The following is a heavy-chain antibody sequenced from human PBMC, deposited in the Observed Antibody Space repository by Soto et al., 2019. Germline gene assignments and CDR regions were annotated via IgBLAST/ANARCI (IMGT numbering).Heavy chain of an antibody. V-gene: IGHV5-51*01. CDR1: GYSFTSYW. D-gene: IGHD6-13*01. CDR3: ARLGTAAAATYSGGMDV. J-gene: IGHJ6*02. CDR2: IYPGDSDT. Sequence: PGESLKISCKGSGYSFTSYWIGWVRQMPGKGLEWMGIIYPGDSDTRYSPSFQGQVTISADKSISTAYLQWSSLKASDTAMYYCARLGTAAAATYSGGMDVWGQGTTVTVSS.